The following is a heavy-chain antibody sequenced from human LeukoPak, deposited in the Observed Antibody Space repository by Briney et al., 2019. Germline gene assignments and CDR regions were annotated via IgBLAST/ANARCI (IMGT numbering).Heavy chain of an antibody. D-gene: IGHD6-19*01. V-gene: IGHV3-30*01. J-gene: IGHJ4*02. Sequence: GGSLRLSCAASGFTFSSYAMHWVRQAPGKGLEWVAVISYDGSNKYYADSVKGRFTISRDNSKNTLYLQMNSLRAEDTAVYYCARSYSSRRSVDYWGQGTLVTVSS. CDR3: ARSYSSRRSVDY. CDR1: GFTFSSYA. CDR2: ISYDGSNK.